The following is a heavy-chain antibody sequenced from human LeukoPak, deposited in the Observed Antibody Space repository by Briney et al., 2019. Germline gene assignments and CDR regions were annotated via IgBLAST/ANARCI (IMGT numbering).Heavy chain of an antibody. J-gene: IGHJ4*02. Sequence: SETLSLTCTVSGVSISSSSYYWAWIRQPQGKGLEWIVSIYYSGSTYYNPSLKSRVTMPVDTSKNQFSLRLSSVTAADTAVYYCARAEEKFSTSWHIGPLDYWGQGALVTVSS. CDR3: ARAEEKFSTSWHIGPLDY. D-gene: IGHD6-13*01. CDR1: GVSISSSSYY. CDR2: IYYSGST. V-gene: IGHV4-39*07.